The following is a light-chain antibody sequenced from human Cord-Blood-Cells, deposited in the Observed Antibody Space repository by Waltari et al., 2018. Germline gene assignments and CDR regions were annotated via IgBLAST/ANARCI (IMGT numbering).Light chain of an antibody. CDR3: SSYTSSSTLGV. J-gene: IGLJ3*02. CDR1: SRDVGGSNY. V-gene: IGLV2-14*01. CDR2: EVS. Sequence: QSALTQPASVSGSPGQSITISCTGTSRDVGGSNYVPWYHQHPGKAPKLMIYEVSNRPSGVSNRFSGYKSGNTASLTISGLQAEDEADYYCSSYTSSSTLGVFGGGTKLTVL.